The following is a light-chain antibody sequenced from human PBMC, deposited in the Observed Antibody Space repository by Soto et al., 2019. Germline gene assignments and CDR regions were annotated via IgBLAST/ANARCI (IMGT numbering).Light chain of an antibody. J-gene: IGKJ1*01. Sequence: EIVLTQSPGTLSLSPGERATLSCRASQSVSSSYLACYQQKPGSAPRLRIYAASGRASGIPDRFSGSGSGTDFTLTISRLEPEDIAVYYCQQYGSSPRTFGQGTKVEIK. CDR2: AAS. V-gene: IGKV3-20*01. CDR3: QQYGSSPRT. CDR1: QSVSSSY.